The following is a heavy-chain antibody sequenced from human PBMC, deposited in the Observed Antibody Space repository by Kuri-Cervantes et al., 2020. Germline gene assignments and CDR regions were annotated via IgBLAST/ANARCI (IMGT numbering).Heavy chain of an antibody. Sequence: PSVKVSCKASGYTFTSYDINWVRQATGQGLEWMGWMNPNSGNTGYAQKFQGRVTMTRNTSISTAYMELSSLRSEDTAVYYCARASTNYGSGSYTLGYWGQGTLVTVSS. CDR3: ARASTNYGSGSYTLGY. CDR1: GYTFTSYD. D-gene: IGHD3-10*01. J-gene: IGHJ4*02. CDR2: MNPNSGNT. V-gene: IGHV1-8*01.